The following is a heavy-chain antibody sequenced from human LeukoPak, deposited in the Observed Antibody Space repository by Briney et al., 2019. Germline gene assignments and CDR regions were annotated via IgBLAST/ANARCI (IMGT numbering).Heavy chain of an antibody. CDR1: GYTFTSYY. J-gene: IGHJ5*02. CDR3: ARDDYGAHAGFDP. CDR2: INPSGGST. V-gene: IGHV1-46*01. Sequence: ASVKASCKASGYTFTSYYMHWVRQAPGQGLEWMGIINPSGGSTSYAQKFQGRVTMTRDTSTSTVYMELSSLRSEDTAVYYCARDDYGAHAGFDPWGQGTLVTVSS. D-gene: IGHD4-17*01.